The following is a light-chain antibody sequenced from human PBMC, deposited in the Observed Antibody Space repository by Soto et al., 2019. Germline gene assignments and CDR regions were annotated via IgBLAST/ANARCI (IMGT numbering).Light chain of an antibody. J-gene: IGLJ3*02. CDR1: SSDIGHYDY. V-gene: IGLV2-14*01. CDR2: EVT. Sequence: QSALTQPASVSGSPGQSITISCTGTSSDIGHYDYVSWYQQHPGKAPKLIIYEVTNRPSGVSSRFSGSKSGNTASLTISGLQTDDEADYYCSSNSGVTTLGVFGGGTKVTVL. CDR3: SSNSGVTTLGV.